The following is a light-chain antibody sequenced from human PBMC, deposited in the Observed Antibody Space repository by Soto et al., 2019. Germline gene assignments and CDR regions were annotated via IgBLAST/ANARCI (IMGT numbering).Light chain of an antibody. CDR1: QSVSSSY. CDR2: GAS. Sequence: EIVLTQSPGTLSLSPGERATLSCRASQSVSSSYLAWYQQKPGQAPRLLIYGASSRATGIPARFSGSGSGTDFTLTISSLQPDDFATYYCQQYNSYWTFGQGTKVDI. CDR3: QQYNSYWT. V-gene: IGKV3-20*01. J-gene: IGKJ1*01.